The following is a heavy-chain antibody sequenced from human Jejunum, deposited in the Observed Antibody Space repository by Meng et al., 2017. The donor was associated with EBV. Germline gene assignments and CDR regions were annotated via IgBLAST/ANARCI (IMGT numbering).Heavy chain of an antibody. D-gene: IGHD5-24*01. Sequence: VQLEESGPGMVTPSRPLSLTCSGSGGSISTDNWWSWVRQPQGKGLEYIGEIHHSGSTKYNPSLKSRVTISVDKSNNHFSLKLSSVTAADTAVYYCARDRGVEDYWGQGTLVTVSS. CDR2: IHHSGST. CDR3: ARDRGVEDY. J-gene: IGHJ4*02. V-gene: IGHV4-4*02. CDR1: GGSISTDNW.